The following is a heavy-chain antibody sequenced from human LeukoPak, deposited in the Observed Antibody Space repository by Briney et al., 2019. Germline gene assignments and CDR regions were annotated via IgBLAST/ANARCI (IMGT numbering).Heavy chain of an antibody. V-gene: IGHV3-21*01. CDR2: ITTTSSYI. Sequence: GGSLRLSCAASGFTFSSYTMNWVRQAPGKGLEWVSSITTTSSYIYYADSVRGRFTISRDNSKNTLYLQMDSLRAEDTAVYYCASDLSTWFDWGQGTQVTVAS. CDR3: ASDLSTWFD. CDR1: GFTFSSYT. J-gene: IGHJ4*02. D-gene: IGHD6-13*01.